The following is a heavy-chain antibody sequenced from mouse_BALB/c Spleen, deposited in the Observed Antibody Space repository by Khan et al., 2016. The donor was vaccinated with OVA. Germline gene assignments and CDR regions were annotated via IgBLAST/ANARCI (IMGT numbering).Heavy chain of an antibody. J-gene: IGHJ4*01. CDR2: IWRDGST. CDR3: ARQPYYHYNIMDY. CDR1: GFSLTNYG. Sequence: QVQLKESGPGLVAPSQSLSITCTISGFSLTNYGVHWVRQPPGKGLEWLVVIWRDGSTTYYSALISRLTISKDNSKSHVFLKMNSLQTDDTAMYFCARQPYYHYNIMDYWGQGTSVTVSS. D-gene: IGHD2-10*01. V-gene: IGHV2-6-1*01.